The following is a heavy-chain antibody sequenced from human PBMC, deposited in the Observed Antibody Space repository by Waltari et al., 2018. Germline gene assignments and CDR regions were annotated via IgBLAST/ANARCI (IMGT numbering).Heavy chain of an antibody. D-gene: IGHD3-10*01. CDR1: GGSFSGYY. V-gene: IGHV4-34*01. CDR2: INHSGST. Sequence: QVQLQQWGAGLLKPSETLSLTCAVYGGSFSGYYWSWIRQPPGKGLEWIGEINHSGSTNYNPSLKRRVTISVDTSKNQFSLKLSSVTAADTAVYYCARVIRYYGSGTNYYYGMDVWGQGTTVTVSS. CDR3: ARVIRYYGSGTNYYYGMDV. J-gene: IGHJ6*02.